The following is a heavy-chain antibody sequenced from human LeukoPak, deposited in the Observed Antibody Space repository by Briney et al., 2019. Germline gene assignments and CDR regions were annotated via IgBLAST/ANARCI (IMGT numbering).Heavy chain of an antibody. J-gene: IGHJ4*02. CDR1: GGSISSYY. Sequence: SETLSLTCTVSGGSISSYYWSWIRQPPGKGVEGIGYIYYSGSTNYNPSLTSRVTISVDTSKNQFSLKLSSVTAADTAVYYCARGGDGYNVHFDYWGQGTLVTVPS. CDR3: ARGGDGYNVHFDY. V-gene: IGHV4-59*01. CDR2: IYYSGST. D-gene: IGHD5-24*01.